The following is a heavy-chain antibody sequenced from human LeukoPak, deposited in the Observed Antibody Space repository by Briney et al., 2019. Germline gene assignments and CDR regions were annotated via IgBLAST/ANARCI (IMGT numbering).Heavy chain of an antibody. D-gene: IGHD4-23*01. CDR3: AKGAMTTVVTPDDY. CDR2: ISWNSGSI. Sequence: GGSVRLYCAASGFTFDDYAMHWVRQAPGKGLEWVSGISWNSGSIGYADSVKGRFTISRDNAKNSLYLQMNSLRAEDTALYYCAKGAMTTVVTPDDYWGQGTLVTVSS. CDR1: GFTFDDYA. J-gene: IGHJ4*02. V-gene: IGHV3-9*01.